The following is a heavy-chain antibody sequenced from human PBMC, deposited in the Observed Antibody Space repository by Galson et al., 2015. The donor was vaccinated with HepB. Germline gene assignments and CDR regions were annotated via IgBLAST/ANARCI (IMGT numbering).Heavy chain of an antibody. D-gene: IGHD6-19*01. J-gene: IGHJ4*02. CDR3: ARQQRAVAGDPPGY. V-gene: IGHV3-30-3*01. CDR2: ISYDGSNK. CDR1: GFTFSSYA. Sequence: SLRLSCAASGFTFSSYAMHWVRQAPGKGLEWVAVISYDGSNKYYADSVKGRFTISRDNSKNTLYLQMNSLRAEDTAVYYCARQQRAVAGDPPGYWGQGTLVTVSS.